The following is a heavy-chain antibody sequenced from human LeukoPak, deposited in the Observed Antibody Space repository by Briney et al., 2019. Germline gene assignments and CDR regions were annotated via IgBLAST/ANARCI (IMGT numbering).Heavy chain of an antibody. V-gene: IGHV4-61*02. CDR3: ARGDGSWYYDSSGYSEAAFDI. D-gene: IGHD3-22*01. Sequence: SETLSLTCTVSGGSISSGSYYWSWIRQPAGKGLEWIGRIYTSGSTNYNPSLKSRVTISVDTSKNQFSLKLSSVTAADTAVYYCARGDGSWYYDSSGYSEAAFDIWGQGTMVTVPS. J-gene: IGHJ3*02. CDR1: GGSISSGSYY. CDR2: IYTSGST.